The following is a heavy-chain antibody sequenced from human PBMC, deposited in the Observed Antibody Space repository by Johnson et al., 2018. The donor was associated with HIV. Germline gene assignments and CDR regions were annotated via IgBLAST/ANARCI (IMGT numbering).Heavy chain of an antibody. Sequence: VQLVESGGGVVRPGGSLRLSCAASGFTFDDYGLSWVRQAPGKGLAWVSGMNWNGGSTGYADSVKGRCTISRDNATNSLYLQMNSLRSEDTALYYCARGRPWGWELRRDAFDIWGQGTMVTVSS. CDR2: MNWNGGST. D-gene: IGHD1-26*01. CDR3: ARGRPWGWELRRDAFDI. V-gene: IGHV3-20*04. CDR1: GFTFDDYG. J-gene: IGHJ3*02.